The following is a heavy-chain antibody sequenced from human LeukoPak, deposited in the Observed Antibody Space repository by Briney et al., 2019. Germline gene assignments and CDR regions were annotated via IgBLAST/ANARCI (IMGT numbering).Heavy chain of an antibody. CDR3: ARDGAFYCTNGVCSSGFDY. Sequence: PSETLSLTCTVSGGSLRSGDNYWSWIRQPPGKGLEWIGYIYHSGNAYYNPSLESRATVSVDTPKNQFSLKLTSVTAADTAVYYCARDGAFYCTNGVCSSGFDYWGQGTLVTVSS. J-gene: IGHJ4*02. V-gene: IGHV4-30-4*01. CDR1: GGSLRSGDNY. D-gene: IGHD2-8*01. CDR2: IYHSGNA.